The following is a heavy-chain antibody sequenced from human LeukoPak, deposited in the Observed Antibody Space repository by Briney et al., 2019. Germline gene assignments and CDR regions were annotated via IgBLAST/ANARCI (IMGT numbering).Heavy chain of an antibody. D-gene: IGHD4-23*01. CDR2: IYYSGST. V-gene: IGHV4-39*01. J-gene: IGHJ4*02. Sequence: PSETLSLTCTVSGGSISSSSYSWGWIRQPPGKGLEWIGSIYYSGSTYYNPSLKSRVTISVDTSKNQFSLKLSSVTAADTAVYYCASHYGGNSAGVAPFDYWGQGTLVTVSS. CDR3: ASHYGGNSAGVAPFDY. CDR1: GGSISSSSYS.